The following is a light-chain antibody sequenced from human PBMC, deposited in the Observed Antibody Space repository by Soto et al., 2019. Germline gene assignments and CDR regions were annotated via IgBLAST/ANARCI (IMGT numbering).Light chain of an antibody. CDR2: DAS. CDR1: QSVSSY. V-gene: IGKV3-11*01. J-gene: IGKJ1*01. Sequence: IVFTQSPATPSFSPRERATPSCKASQSVSSYLAWYQQKPGQAPRLLIYDASNRATGIPARFSGSGSGTDFTLTISSLEPEDFAVYYCQQRSNWPGTFGQGTKVDI. CDR3: QQRSNWPGT.